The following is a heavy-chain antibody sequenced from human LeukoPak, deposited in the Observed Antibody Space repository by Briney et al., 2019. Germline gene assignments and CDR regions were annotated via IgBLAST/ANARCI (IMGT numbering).Heavy chain of an antibody. V-gene: IGHV4-59*01. J-gene: IGHJ4*02. CDR1: GGSISSYY. D-gene: IGHD5-24*01. CDR3: ARDGYNTFLDY. CDR2: IYYSGST. Sequence: SETLSLTCTVSGGSISSYYWSWIRQPPGKGLEWIGYIYYSGSTNYNPSLKSRVTISVDTSKNQFSLRLSSVTAADTAVYYCARDGYNTFLDYWGQGTLVTVSS.